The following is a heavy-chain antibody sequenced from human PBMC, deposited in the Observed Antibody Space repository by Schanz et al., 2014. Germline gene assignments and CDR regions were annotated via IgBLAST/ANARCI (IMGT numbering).Heavy chain of an antibody. J-gene: IGHJ4*02. CDR1: GGTFSSFG. Sequence: VQLEQSGAEVKKPGSSVKVSCKASGGTFSSFGINWVRQAPGQGLEWMGRIIPSLGLAKYEQKFQDKVTITADKSSDTAYMELSSLRSEDTAVYYCARGRTFDYWGQGTLVTVSS. CDR2: IIPSLGLA. CDR3: ARGRTFDY. V-gene: IGHV1-69*04.